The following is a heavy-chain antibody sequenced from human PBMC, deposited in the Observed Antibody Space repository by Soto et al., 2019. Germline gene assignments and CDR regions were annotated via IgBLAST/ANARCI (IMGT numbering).Heavy chain of an antibody. CDR3: ARDLAAAGTRVLGYYYYYYYMDV. CDR1: GFPVSSND. V-gene: IGHV3-66*01. D-gene: IGHD6-13*01. CDR2: IYSGGST. J-gene: IGHJ6*03. Sequence: PGGSLRLSCAASGFPVSSNDMSWVRQAPGKGLEWVSVIYSGGSTYYADSVKGRFTISRDNSKNTLYLQMNSLRAEDTAVYYCARDLAAAGTRVLGYYYYYYYMDVWGKGTTVTVS.